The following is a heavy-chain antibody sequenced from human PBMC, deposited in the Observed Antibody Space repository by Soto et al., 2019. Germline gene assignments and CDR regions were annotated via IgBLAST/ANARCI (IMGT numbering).Heavy chain of an antibody. CDR3: AMARQSWTYYGAYYFDY. D-gene: IGHD3-22*01. Sequence: QVQLVQSGAEVKKPGASVKVSCKVSGYTLIETSIHWVRQAPGKGLEWLGGFDPKYGERINTQKFQGRVTVTEDTSTDTAYMELSSLRSEDTALYYCAMARQSWTYYGAYYFDYWGQGTLVTVSS. V-gene: IGHV1-24*01. CDR2: FDPKYGER. CDR1: GYTLIETS. J-gene: IGHJ4*02.